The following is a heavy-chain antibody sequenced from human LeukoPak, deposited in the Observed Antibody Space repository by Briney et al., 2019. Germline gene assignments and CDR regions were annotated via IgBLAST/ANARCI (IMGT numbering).Heavy chain of an antibody. V-gene: IGHV1-8*01. Sequence: ASVKVSCKASGYTFTSYDINWVRQATGQGPEWMGWMNPNSGNTGYAHKFQGRVTMTRNTSISTAYMELSSLRSEDTAVYYCIRSNYDAFDIWGQGTKVTVSS. CDR2: MNPNSGNT. CDR1: GYTFTSYD. J-gene: IGHJ3*02. CDR3: IRSNYDAFDI. D-gene: IGHD4-11*01.